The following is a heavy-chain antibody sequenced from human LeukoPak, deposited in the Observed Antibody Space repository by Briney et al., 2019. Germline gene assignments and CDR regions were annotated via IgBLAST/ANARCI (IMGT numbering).Heavy chain of an antibody. CDR3: AREDSGSYYNYYYFYMDV. Sequence: SETLSLTCTVSGGSISTSYWGWIRQPPGKGLEWIGNIFYSGSTYYGPSLKSRLTISLDTSRNQFSLKLNSVTAADTAVYYCAREDSGSYYNYYYFYMDVWGKGTTVTISS. J-gene: IGHJ6*03. D-gene: IGHD3-10*01. V-gene: IGHV4-39*07. CDR2: IFYSGST. CDR1: GGSISTSY.